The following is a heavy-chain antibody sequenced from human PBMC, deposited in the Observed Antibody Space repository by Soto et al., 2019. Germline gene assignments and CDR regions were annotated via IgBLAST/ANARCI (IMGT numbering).Heavy chain of an antibody. D-gene: IGHD2-2*01. CDR1: GYTFTSYA. CDR3: ARDGGEYCSSTSCYPITEGAFDI. Sequence: QVQLVQSGAEVKKPGASVKVSCKASGYTFTSYAMHWVRQAPGQRLEWMGWINAGNGNTKYSQKFQGRVTITRDTSASTAYMELSSLRSEDTAVYYCARDGGEYCSSTSCYPITEGAFDIWGQGTMVTVSS. V-gene: IGHV1-3*01. J-gene: IGHJ3*02. CDR2: INAGNGNT.